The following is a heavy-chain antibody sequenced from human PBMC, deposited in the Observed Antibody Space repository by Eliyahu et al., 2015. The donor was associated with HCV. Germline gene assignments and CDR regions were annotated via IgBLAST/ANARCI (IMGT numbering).Heavy chain of an antibody. J-gene: IGHJ6*02. V-gene: IGHV3-15*01. CDR2: IKSKTDGGTT. D-gene: IGHD2-15*01. Sequence: EVQLVESGGGLVKPGGSLRLSCAASGFTFSNAWMXWARQAPGKGLEWVGRIKSKTDGGTTDYAAPVKGRFTISRDDSKNTLYLQMNSLKTEDTAVYYCTTDCSGGSCYWGYYYGMDVWGQGTTVTVSS. CDR3: TTDCSGGSCYWGYYYGMDV. CDR1: GFTFSNAW.